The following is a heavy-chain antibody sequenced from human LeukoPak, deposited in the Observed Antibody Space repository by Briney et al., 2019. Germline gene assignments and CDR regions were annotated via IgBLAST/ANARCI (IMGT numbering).Heavy chain of an antibody. V-gene: IGHV1-46*01. J-gene: IGHJ4*02. Sequence: GASVKVSCKASGYTFTSYYMHWVRQAPGQGLEWMGIINPSGGSTSYAQKFQGRVTMTRDTSTSTVYMELSSLRSEDTAVYYCAREPFGGVINQPKLSFDYWGQGTLVTVSS. CDR2: INPSGGST. D-gene: IGHD3-16*02. CDR3: AREPFGGVINQPKLSFDY. CDR1: GYTFTSYY.